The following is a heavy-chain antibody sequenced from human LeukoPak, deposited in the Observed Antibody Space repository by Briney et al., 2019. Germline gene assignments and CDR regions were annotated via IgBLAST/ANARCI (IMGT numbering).Heavy chain of an antibody. CDR1: GFTFSSYW. Sequence: SGGSLRLSCAASGFTFSSYWMHWVRQAPGKGLVWVSRITSDGRSTTYADFVKGRFTISRDNAKNTLYLQMNSLSAEDTAVYYCARSDDSDYWGQGTLVTVSS. V-gene: IGHV3-74*03. D-gene: IGHD3-16*01. CDR3: ARSDDSDY. J-gene: IGHJ4*02. CDR2: ITSDGRST.